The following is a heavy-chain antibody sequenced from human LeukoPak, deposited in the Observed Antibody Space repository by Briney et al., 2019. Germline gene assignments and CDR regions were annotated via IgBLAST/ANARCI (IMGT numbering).Heavy chain of an antibody. D-gene: IGHD2-15*01. V-gene: IGHV1-2*02. CDR2: INPNSGGT. CDR3: ARDLGYCSGGSCYLLNYFDY. CDR1: GYTFTGYY. Sequence: ASVKVSCKASGYTFTGYYMHWVRQAPGQGLEWMGWINPNSGGTNYAQKFQGRVTMTRDTSISTAYMELSRLRSDDTAVYYCARDLGYCSGGSCYLLNYFDYWGQGTLVTVSS. J-gene: IGHJ4*02.